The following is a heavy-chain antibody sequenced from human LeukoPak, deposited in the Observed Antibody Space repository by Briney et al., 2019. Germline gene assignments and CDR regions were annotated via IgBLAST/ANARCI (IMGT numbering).Heavy chain of an antibody. CDR3: ARAPGAFDI. CDR1: GYTFTGYY. V-gene: IGHV1-2*02. CDR2: INPNSGGK. D-gene: IGHD7-27*01. J-gene: IGHJ3*02. Sequence: GASVKDSFKASGYTFTGYYMHWVRQAPGQGLEWMGWINPNSGGKNYAQTFQGRVTTTRDTSISTAYMELSRLRSDETAGYYCARAPGAFDIWGEGTMVTVSS.